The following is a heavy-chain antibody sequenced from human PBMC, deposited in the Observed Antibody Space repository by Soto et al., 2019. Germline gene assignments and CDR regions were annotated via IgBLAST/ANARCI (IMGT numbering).Heavy chain of an antibody. Sequence: QLVESGGGLVQPGGSLKLSCAVSGFGFDGAGIHWVRQASGKGLEWVARIRSRNNNYATTYAASVKGRFTISRDDSASTAYLQMNSLKTEDTAVYYCSAGTDFDYWGQGTLVTVSS. CDR3: SAGTDFDY. CDR2: IRSRNNNYAT. D-gene: IGHD6-19*01. V-gene: IGHV3-73*02. CDR1: GFGFDGAG. J-gene: IGHJ4*02.